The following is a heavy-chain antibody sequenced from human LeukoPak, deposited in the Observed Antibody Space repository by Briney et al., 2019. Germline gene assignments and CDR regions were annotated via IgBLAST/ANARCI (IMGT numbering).Heavy chain of an antibody. CDR2: ISSSGSTI. Sequence: GGSLRLSCAASGFTFSDYYMSWIRQAPGKGPEWVSYISSSGSTIYYADSVKGRFTISRDNAKNSLYLQMNSLRAEDTAVYYCARSLIEGYYFDYWGQGTLVTVSS. CDR1: GFTFSDYY. V-gene: IGHV3-11*01. CDR3: ARSLIEGYYFDY. J-gene: IGHJ4*02.